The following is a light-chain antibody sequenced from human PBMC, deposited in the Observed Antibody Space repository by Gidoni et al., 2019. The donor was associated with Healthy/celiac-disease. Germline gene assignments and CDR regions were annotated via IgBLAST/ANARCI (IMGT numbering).Light chain of an antibody. Sequence: SYELTQPPSVSVSPGQTARITCSGDALPKQYAYWYQQKPGQAPVLVIYTASERPSGIPERFSGSSSGTTVTLTISGVQAEDEADYYCQSADSSGTSVVFGGGTKLTVL. J-gene: IGLJ2*01. CDR1: ALPKQY. CDR2: TAS. V-gene: IGLV3-25*03. CDR3: QSADSSGTSVV.